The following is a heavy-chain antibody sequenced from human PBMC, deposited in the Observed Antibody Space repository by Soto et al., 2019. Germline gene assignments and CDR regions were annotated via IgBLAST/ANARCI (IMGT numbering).Heavy chain of an antibody. J-gene: IGHJ5*02. CDR3: ARGAYTIFGVVIPFDP. Sequence: GASVMVSFKASGYTFTSYGISWVRQAPGQGLEWMGWISAYNGNTNYAQKLQGRVTMTTDTSTSTAYMELRSLRSDDTAVYYCARGAYTIFGVVIPFDPWGQGTLVTVSS. CDR2: ISAYNGNT. CDR1: GYTFTSYG. D-gene: IGHD3-3*01. V-gene: IGHV1-18*01.